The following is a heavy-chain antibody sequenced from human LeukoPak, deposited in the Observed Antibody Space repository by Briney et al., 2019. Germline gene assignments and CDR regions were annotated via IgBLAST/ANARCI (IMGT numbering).Heavy chain of an antibody. J-gene: IGHJ4*02. Sequence: GGSLRLSCAASGFTFSSYAMSWVRQAPGKGLEWVSAISGSGGSTYYADSVKGRFTISRDNSKNTLYLQMNSLRAEDTAVYYCANEVYDSSGYSLFDYWGQGTLVTVSS. CDR3: ANEVYDSSGYSLFDY. CDR1: GFTFSSYA. V-gene: IGHV3-23*01. CDR2: ISGSGGST. D-gene: IGHD3-22*01.